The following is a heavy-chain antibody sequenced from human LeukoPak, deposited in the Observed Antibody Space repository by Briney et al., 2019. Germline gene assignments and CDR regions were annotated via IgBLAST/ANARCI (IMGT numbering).Heavy chain of an antibody. Sequence: PGGSLRLSCAVSGFNFGVYWMSWVRQAPGKGPQWVANIKQDGSETYYVDSLKGRFTISRDNAKDSLYLQMDSLRVEDTAVYYCASVLAGFRSWYFDLWGRGTLVTVSS. CDR1: GFNFGVYW. J-gene: IGHJ2*01. V-gene: IGHV3-7*05. D-gene: IGHD1-14*01. CDR2: IKQDGSET. CDR3: ASVLAGFRSWYFDL.